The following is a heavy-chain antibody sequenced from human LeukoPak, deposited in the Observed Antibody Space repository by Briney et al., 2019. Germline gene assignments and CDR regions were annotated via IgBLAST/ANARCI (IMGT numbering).Heavy chain of an antibody. J-gene: IGHJ4*02. V-gene: IGHV3-23*01. CDR2: ISGSGGST. CDR3: AKVSKQLELPAEANFDY. D-gene: IGHD1-1*01. CDR1: GFTFSSYA. Sequence: GGPLRLSCAASGFTFSSYAMSWVRQAPGKGLEWVSAISGSGGSTYYADSVKGRFTISRDNSKNTLYLQMNSLRAEDTAVYYCAKVSKQLELPAEANFDYWGQGTLVTVSS.